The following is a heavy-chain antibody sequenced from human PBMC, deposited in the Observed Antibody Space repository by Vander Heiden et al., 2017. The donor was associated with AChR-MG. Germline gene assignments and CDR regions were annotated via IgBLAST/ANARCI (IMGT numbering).Heavy chain of an antibody. V-gene: IGHV3-48*02. Sequence: EVQLVESGGGLVQPGGSLRLPCAASGFTFSGYSMNWVRQAPGKGLEWVSYISSSSSTIYYADSVKGRFTISRDNAKNSLYLQMNSLRDEDTAVYYCARDPGDFWSGYQLDYWGQGTLVTVSS. CDR1: GFTFSGYS. J-gene: IGHJ4*02. CDR2: ISSSSSTI. D-gene: IGHD3-3*01. CDR3: ARDPGDFWSGYQLDY.